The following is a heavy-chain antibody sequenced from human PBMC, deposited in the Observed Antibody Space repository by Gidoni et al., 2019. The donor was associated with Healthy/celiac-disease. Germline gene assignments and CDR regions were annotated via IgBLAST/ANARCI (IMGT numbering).Heavy chain of an antibody. Sequence: EVQLVESGGGLVQPGGSLRLSCAASGFTFSSYSMNWVRQAPGKGLEWVSYISSSRSTIYYADSVKGRFTISRDNAKNSLYLQMISLRDEDTAVYYCARGYSGSYYGLDPWGQGTLVTVSS. CDR1: GFTFSSYS. CDR2: ISSSRSTI. D-gene: IGHD1-26*01. V-gene: IGHV3-48*02. J-gene: IGHJ5*02. CDR3: ARGYSGSYYGLDP.